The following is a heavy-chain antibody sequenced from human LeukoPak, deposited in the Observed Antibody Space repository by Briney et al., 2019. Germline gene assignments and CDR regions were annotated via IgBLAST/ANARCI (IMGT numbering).Heavy chain of an antibody. CDR1: GFTFSNYV. Sequence: PGGSLRLSCAASGFTFSNYVMHWVRQAPGKGPECVSGISTAGGTTNYADSVKDRFTVSRDNSKNTLYLQMTRLTTDDTAVYYCVRRDSSGLYDHWGQGTLVTVSS. CDR3: VRRDSSGLYDH. CDR2: ISTAGGTT. D-gene: IGHD6-19*01. J-gene: IGHJ5*02. V-gene: IGHV3-64D*06.